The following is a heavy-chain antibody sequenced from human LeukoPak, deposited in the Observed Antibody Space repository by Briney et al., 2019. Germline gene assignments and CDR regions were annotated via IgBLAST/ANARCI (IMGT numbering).Heavy chain of an antibody. D-gene: IGHD3-10*01. CDR1: GGSISSYY. CDR2: IYYSGST. J-gene: IGHJ3*02. Sequence: NPSETLSLTCTVSGGSISSYYWSWIRQPPGKGLEWIGYIYYSGSTNYNPSLKSRVTISVDTSKNQFSLKLSSVTAADTAVYYCARGVLLWFGEGGAFDIWGQGTMVTVSS. V-gene: IGHV4-59*01. CDR3: ARGVLLWFGEGGAFDI.